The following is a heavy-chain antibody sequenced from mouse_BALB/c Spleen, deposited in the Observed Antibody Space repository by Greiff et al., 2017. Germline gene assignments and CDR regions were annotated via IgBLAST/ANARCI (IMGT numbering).Heavy chain of an antibody. CDR3: ARHDATY. V-gene: IGHV5-17*02. CDR1: GFTFSSFG. D-gene: IGHD2-12*01. Sequence: EVQLQESGGGLVQPGGSRKLSCAASGFTFSSFGMHWVRQAPEKGLEWVAYISSGSSTIYYADTVKGRFTISRDNPKNTLFLQMTSLRSEDTAMYYCARHDATYWGQGTLVTVSA. J-gene: IGHJ3*01. CDR2: ISSGSSTI.